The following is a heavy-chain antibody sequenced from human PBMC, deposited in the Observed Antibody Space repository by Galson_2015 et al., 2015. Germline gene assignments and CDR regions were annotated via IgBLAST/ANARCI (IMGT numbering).Heavy chain of an antibody. CDR2: IKQDGSEK. V-gene: IGHV3-7*01. J-gene: IGHJ4*02. CDR3: ASDALVATISFSFDY. D-gene: IGHD5-12*01. Sequence: SLRLSCAASGFTFSSYWMSWVRQAPGKGLEWVANIKQDGSEKYYVDSVKGRFTISRDNAKNSLYLQMNSLRAEDTAVYYCASDALVATISFSFDYWGQGTLVTVSS. CDR1: GFTFSSYW.